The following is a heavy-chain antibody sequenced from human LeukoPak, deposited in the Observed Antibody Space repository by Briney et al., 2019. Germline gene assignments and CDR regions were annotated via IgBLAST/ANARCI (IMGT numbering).Heavy chain of an antibody. J-gene: IGHJ4*02. CDR2: VNPDDSDT. CDR1: GYSFTSHW. V-gene: IGHV5-51*01. CDR3: ARLRWPRGGRSSFDY. D-gene: IGHD3-10*01. Sequence: GESLKISCKGSGYSFTSHWIGWVRQMPGKGLEWMGIVNPDDSDTIYSPSFQGQVTISADESITTAYLQWSSLKASDTAMYYCARLRWPRGGRSSFDYWGQEALVTVSS.